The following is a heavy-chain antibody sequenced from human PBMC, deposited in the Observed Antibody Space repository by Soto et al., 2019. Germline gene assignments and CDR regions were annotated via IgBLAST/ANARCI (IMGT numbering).Heavy chain of an antibody. CDR2: IGGGRGST. CDR1: GFTFSSYG. V-gene: IGHV3-23*01. J-gene: IGHJ4*02. Sequence: PWAALTLSCAASGFTFSSYGMGWVRQAPGKGLEWFSAIGGGRGSTYNADSVKGRFTISRDNSKNTLYLQMNSLRAEDTALYHCARVAEAVAGTVYGYWGQGTLVTVSS. D-gene: IGHD6-19*01. CDR3: ARVAEAVAGTVYGY.